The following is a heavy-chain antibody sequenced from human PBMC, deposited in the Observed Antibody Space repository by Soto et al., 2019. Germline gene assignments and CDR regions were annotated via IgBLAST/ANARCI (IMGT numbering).Heavy chain of an antibody. CDR2: IYHSGST. CDR3: ARKDRDRGDYYYYGMDV. V-gene: IGHV4-38-2*01. J-gene: IGHJ6*02. Sequence: PSETLSLTCAVSGYSISSGYYWGWIRQPPGKGLEWIGSIYHSGSTYYNPSLKSRVTISVDTSKNQFSLKLSSVTAADTAVYYCARKDRDRGDYYYYGMDVWGQGTTVTVSS. D-gene: IGHD2-21*02. CDR1: GYSISSGYY.